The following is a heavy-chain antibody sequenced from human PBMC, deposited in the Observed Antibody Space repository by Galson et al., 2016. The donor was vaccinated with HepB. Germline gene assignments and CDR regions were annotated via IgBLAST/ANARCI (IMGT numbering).Heavy chain of an antibody. V-gene: IGHV1-3*01. D-gene: IGHD1-14*01. CDR1: GYTFTSYR. Sequence: SVKVSCKASGYTFTSYRILWVRQAPEQSLEWMGWINVGNGITKYSENVQGRVTITSDTSASTVHMELSSLISGDTAVYYCARDGEPLYDYGMDVWGQGTTVIVSS. J-gene: IGHJ6*02. CDR2: INVGNGIT. CDR3: ARDGEPLYDYGMDV.